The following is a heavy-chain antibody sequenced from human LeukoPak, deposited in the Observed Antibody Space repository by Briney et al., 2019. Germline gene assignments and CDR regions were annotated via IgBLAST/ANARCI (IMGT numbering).Heavy chain of an antibody. CDR2: VNNDGSST. V-gene: IGHV3-74*01. D-gene: IGHD3-10*01. CDR3: ARERGYYGSGISFDY. Sequence: GGSLRLSCAASGFTFSTYWMNWVRQAPGKGLVWVSRVNNDGSSTSYADSVKGRFTISRDNTKNTLYLQMNSLRAEDTAVYYCARERGYYGSGISFDYWGQGTLVTVSS. J-gene: IGHJ4*02. CDR1: GFTFSTYW.